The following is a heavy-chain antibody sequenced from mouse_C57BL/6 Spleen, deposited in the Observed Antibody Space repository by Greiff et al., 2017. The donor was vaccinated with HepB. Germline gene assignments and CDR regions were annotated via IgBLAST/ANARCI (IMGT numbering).Heavy chain of an antibody. V-gene: IGHV1-82*01. D-gene: IGHD2-4*01. J-gene: IGHJ3*01. Sequence: QVQLQQSGPELVKPGASVKISCKASGYAFSSSWMNWVKQRPGKGLEWIGRIYPGDGDTNYNGKFKGKATLTADKSSSTAYMQLSSLTSEDSAVYFCARKGDYDYDRGFAYWGQGTLVTVSA. CDR3: ARKGDYDYDRGFAY. CDR2: IYPGDGDT. CDR1: GYAFSSSW.